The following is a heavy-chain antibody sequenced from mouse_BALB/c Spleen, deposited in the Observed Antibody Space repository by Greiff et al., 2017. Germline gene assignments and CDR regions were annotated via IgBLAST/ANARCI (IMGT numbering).Heavy chain of an antibody. CDR2: IRNKANGYTT. J-gene: IGHJ2*01. CDR3: ARAGIYYFDY. CDR1: GFTFTDYY. Sequence: EVQRVESGGGLVQPGGSLRLSCATSGFTFTDYYMSWVRQPPGKALEWLGFIRNKANGYTTEYSASVKGRFTISRDNSQSILYLQMNTLRAEDSATYYCARAGIYYFDYWGQGTTLTVSS. D-gene: IGHD4-1*01. V-gene: IGHV7-3*02.